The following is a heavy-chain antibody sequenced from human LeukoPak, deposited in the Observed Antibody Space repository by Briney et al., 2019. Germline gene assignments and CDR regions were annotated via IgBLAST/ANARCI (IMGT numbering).Heavy chain of an antibody. D-gene: IGHD1-26*01. CDR3: GKDGGGYAVGL. V-gene: IGHV3-23*01. CDR2: ITDSGGST. CDR1: GFPFSYYA. Sequence: GGSLRLSCAASGFPFSYYAMTWVRQAPGKGLEWVAGITDSGGSTNYGDFVKGRFTVSRDNSKNTLYLQMNYLRAEDTAVYYCGKDGGGYAVGLWGQGTLVTVSS. J-gene: IGHJ4*02.